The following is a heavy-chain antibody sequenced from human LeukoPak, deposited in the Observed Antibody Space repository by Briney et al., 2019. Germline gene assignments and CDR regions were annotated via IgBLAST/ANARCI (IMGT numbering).Heavy chain of an antibody. V-gene: IGHV4-38-2*02. CDR1: GYSISSGNY. CDR2: IYHSGNT. D-gene: IGHD2-2*01. Sequence: PSETLSLTCTVSGYSISSGNYWGWIRQPPGKGLEWIWSIYHSGNTYYNPSLKSRVTISVDTSKNQFFLKLSSVTAADTSIYYCARAGVHYLPIDYWGQGTLVTVSS. CDR3: ARAGVHYLPIDY. J-gene: IGHJ4*02.